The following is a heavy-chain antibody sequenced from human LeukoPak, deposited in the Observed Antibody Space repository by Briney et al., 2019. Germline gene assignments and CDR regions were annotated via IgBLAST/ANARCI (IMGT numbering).Heavy chain of an antibody. CDR1: GGSIISYY. J-gene: IGHJ5*02. D-gene: IGHD3-22*01. CDR3: ARAPYYYDSSGYSNWFDP. CDR2: IYYSGST. Sequence: SETLSLTCTVSGGSIISYYWSWIRQPPGKGLEWIGYIYYSGSTNYNPSLKSRVTISVDTSKNQFSLKLSSVTAADTAVYYCARAPYYYDSSGYSNWFDPWGQGTLVTVSS. V-gene: IGHV4-59*01.